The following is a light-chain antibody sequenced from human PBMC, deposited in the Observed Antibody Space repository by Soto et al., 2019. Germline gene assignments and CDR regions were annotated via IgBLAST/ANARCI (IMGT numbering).Light chain of an antibody. J-gene: IGKJ1*01. V-gene: IGKV1-39*01. CDR2: AAS. CDR3: QQSYSTPQT. CDR1: QSIRSY. Sequence: DIQMTQSPSSLSAYVGDRVTITCRASQSIRSYLNWYQQKPGKAPKLLMYAASSLQSGVPSRFSGSGSGTDCTLTISSLQPEDFATYYSQQSYSTPQTFGQGTKVEIK.